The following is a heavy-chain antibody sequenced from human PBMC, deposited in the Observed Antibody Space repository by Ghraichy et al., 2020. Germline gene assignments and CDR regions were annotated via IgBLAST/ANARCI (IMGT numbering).Heavy chain of an antibody. Sequence: GESLNISCAASGFTLSTYGMHWVRQAPGKGLEWVAITWYDGINENYADSVKGRFTMSRDKSKNTLYMQMDSLRAEDTAFYYCTRGNNGMDVWGRGTTVTVSS. CDR1: GFTLSTYG. CDR2: TWYDGINE. V-gene: IGHV3-33*01. CDR3: TRGNNGMDV. J-gene: IGHJ6*02.